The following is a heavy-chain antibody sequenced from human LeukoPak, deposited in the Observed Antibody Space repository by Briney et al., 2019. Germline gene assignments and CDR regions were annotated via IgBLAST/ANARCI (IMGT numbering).Heavy chain of an antibody. CDR2: IYTTGST. V-gene: IGHV4-4*07. Sequence: SETLSLTCTVSGGSISSYYWSWIRQPAGKGLEWIGRIYTTGSTSYNPSLRTRVTISADTSKNQFSLNLTSVTAADTAVYYCARGYYASGTALDYWGQGILVTVSS. D-gene: IGHD3-10*01. CDR3: ARGYYASGTALDY. J-gene: IGHJ4*02. CDR1: GGSISSYY.